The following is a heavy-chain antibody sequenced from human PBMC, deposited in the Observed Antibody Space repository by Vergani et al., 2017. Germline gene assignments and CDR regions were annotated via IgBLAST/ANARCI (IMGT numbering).Heavy chain of an antibody. D-gene: IGHD1-1*01. V-gene: IGHV3-33*01. J-gene: IGHJ5*01. CDR2: IWYDGSNK. CDR3: ARWGNEKRLDS. Sequence: QVQLVESEGGVVQPGRSLTLSRVASGFTFSSHGMHWVRQAPGKGLEWVAVIWYDGSNKYYGDSVKGRFTISGDNSKNTLYLQMNSLRVEDTAVYYCARWGNEKRLDSWGQGTLVTVSS. CDR1: GFTFSSHG.